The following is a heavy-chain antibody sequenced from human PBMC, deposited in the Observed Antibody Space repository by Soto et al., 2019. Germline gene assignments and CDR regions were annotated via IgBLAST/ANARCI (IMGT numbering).Heavy chain of an antibody. CDR1: GYTFTNYG. D-gene: IGHD6-19*01. V-gene: IGHV1-18*01. Sequence: GASVKVSCKASGYTFTNYGFSWVRQAPGQGLEWMGWISGYNGNTNYAERLQGRVTMSIDTSQEQFSLKVSSVTATDTAVYYCARHVNLPLAGTGFDSWGRGTLVTVSS. CDR3: ARHVNLPLAGTGFDS. J-gene: IGHJ4*02. CDR2: ISGYNGNT.